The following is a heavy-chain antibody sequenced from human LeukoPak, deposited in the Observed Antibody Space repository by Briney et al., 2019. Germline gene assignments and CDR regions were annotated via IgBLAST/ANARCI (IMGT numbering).Heavy chain of an antibody. Sequence: SETLSLACTVSGGSISSYYWSWIRQPPGKGLEWIGYIYYSGSTNYNPSLKTRVTISVDTSKNQSSLKLSPVTAADTGVYYCARETWDFYYYMDVGGKGTTVTVSS. CDR1: GGSISSYY. V-gene: IGHV4-59*08. CDR3: ARETWDFYYYMDV. J-gene: IGHJ6*03. CDR2: IYYSGST.